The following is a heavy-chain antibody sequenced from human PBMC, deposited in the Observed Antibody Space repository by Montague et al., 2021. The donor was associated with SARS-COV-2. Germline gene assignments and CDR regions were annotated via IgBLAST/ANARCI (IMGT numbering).Heavy chain of an antibody. CDR3: ARAPPYYGFDS. CDR1: GGSFSGYY. V-gene: IGHV4-34*01. CDR2: INHSGSA. J-gene: IGHJ4*02. D-gene: IGHD3-3*01. Sequence: SETLSLTCAVYGGSFSGYYWSWIRQPPGKGLEWIGEINHSGSANYNPSLKSRVTISVDTSKNQFSLKLASVTAADTAVYFCARAPPYYGFDSWGQGTLVTVSS.